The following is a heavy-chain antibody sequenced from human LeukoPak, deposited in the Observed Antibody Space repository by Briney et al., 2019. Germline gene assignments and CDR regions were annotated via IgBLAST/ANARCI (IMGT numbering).Heavy chain of an antibody. Sequence: SETLSLTCTVSGGSIGSHLFYWAWIRQPPGKGLEWIGSIYYSGGTYYNPSLKSRVTISVDTSKNQFSLKLSSVTAADTAVYYCARQGVDTAMVSMDVWGKGTTVTVSS. V-gene: IGHV4-39*01. CDR3: ARQGVDTAMVSMDV. CDR1: GGSIGSHLFY. CDR2: IYYSGGT. D-gene: IGHD5-18*01. J-gene: IGHJ6*03.